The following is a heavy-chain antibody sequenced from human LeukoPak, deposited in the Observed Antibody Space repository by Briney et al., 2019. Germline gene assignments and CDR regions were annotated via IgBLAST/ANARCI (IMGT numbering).Heavy chain of an antibody. D-gene: IGHD2-2*01. CDR2: IYHSGST. Sequence: SQTLSLTCAVSGGSISSGGYSWGWIRQPPGKGLEWIGYIYHSGSTYYNPSLKSRVTISVDRSKNQFSLKLSSVTAADTAVYYCARVRSPYCSSTSCYSSVAYYFDYWGQGTLVTVSS. CDR1: GGSISSGGYS. V-gene: IGHV4-30-2*01. CDR3: ARVRSPYCSSTSCYSSVAYYFDY. J-gene: IGHJ4*02.